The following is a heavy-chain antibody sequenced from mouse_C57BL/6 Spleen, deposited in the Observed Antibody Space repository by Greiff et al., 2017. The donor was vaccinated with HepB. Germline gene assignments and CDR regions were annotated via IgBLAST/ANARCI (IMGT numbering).Heavy chain of an antibody. CDR1: GYTFTSYW. D-gene: IGHD1-1*01. J-gene: IGHJ4*01. CDR3: ARSPYYYGSSYDYAMDY. Sequence: QVQLQQPGTELVKPGASVKLSCKASGYTFTSYWMHWVKQRPGQGLEWIGNINPSNGGTNYNEKFKSKASLTVDKSSSTAYMQLSSLTSEDSAVYYCARSPYYYGSSYDYAMDYWGQGTSVTVSS. V-gene: IGHV1-53*01. CDR2: INPSNGGT.